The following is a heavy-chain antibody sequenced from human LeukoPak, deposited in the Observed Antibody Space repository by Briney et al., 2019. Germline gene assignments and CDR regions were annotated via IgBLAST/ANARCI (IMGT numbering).Heavy chain of an antibody. CDR1: RFTFSGYE. J-gene: IGHJ4*02. D-gene: IGHD2-15*01. Sequence: GGSLRLSCAASRFTFSGYEMNWVRQAPGKGLEWVSYVSSSGSPIYYADSVKGRFTISRDNAKNSLYLQMNSLRAEDTAVYYCARGGGLGIWGQGTMVTVSS. CDR3: ARGGGLGI. V-gene: IGHV3-48*03. CDR2: VSSSGSPI.